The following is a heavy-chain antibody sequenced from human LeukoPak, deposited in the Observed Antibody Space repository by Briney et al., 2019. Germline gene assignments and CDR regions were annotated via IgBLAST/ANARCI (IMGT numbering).Heavy chain of an antibody. Sequence: GGSLRLSCAASGFTFSSYGMHWVRQAPGKGLEWVAVISYDGSNKYYADSVKGRFTISRDNSKNTLYLQMNSLRAEDTAVYYCAKERSGSERSDAFDIWGQGTMVTVSS. D-gene: IGHD1-26*01. CDR1: GFTFSSYG. CDR3: AKERSGSERSDAFDI. CDR2: ISYDGSNK. V-gene: IGHV3-30*18. J-gene: IGHJ3*02.